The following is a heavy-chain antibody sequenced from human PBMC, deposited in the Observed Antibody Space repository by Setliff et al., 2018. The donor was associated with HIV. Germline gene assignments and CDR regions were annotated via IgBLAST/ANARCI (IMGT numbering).Heavy chain of an antibody. D-gene: IGHD4-17*01. CDR2: IYISGRT. Sequence: PSETLSLTCTVSGDSISTYYWSWIRQPPGKGLEWIGYIYISGRTSYNPSLKSRVTISADTSKNQFSLKLSSVTAADTAIYYCSRSPKGRYGDYVYAFDIWGQGTMVTVSS. J-gene: IGHJ3*02. CDR3: SRSPKGRYGDYVYAFDI. CDR1: GDSISTYY. V-gene: IGHV4-4*09.